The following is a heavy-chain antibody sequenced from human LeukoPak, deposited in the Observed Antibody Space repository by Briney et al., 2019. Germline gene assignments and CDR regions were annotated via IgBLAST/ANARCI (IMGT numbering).Heavy chain of an antibody. J-gene: IGHJ4*02. CDR3: AKEKQLEPFDY. D-gene: IGHD1-1*01. V-gene: IGHV3-30*02. Sequence: PGGSLRLSCAASGFTFSSYGMHWVRQARGKGLEWVAVIWYDGSNKYYADSVKGRFTISRDNSKNTLYLQMNSLRGEDTAVYYCAKEKQLEPFDYWGQGTLVTVSS. CDR2: IWYDGSNK. CDR1: GFTFSSYG.